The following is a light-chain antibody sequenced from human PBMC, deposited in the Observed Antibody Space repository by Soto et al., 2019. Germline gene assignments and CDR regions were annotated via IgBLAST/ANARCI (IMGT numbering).Light chain of an antibody. J-gene: IGKJ4*01. CDR3: QQYDDWLRLT. V-gene: IGKV3D-15*01. Sequence: EIVMTQSPATLSVSLGERATLSCRASQSVNIYLAWYQQKPGQAPRLLIFGASYRATGIPARFSGSGSGTEFNLTISSLQSEDFAVYFCQQYDDWLRLTFGGGTKVDIK. CDR1: QSVNIY. CDR2: GAS.